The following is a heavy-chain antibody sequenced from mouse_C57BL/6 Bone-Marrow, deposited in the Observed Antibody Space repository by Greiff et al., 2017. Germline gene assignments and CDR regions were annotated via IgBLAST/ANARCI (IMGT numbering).Heavy chain of an antibody. CDR3: AREIWRGFDY. D-gene: IGHD1-1*02. CDR2: IYPGDGDT. CDR1: GYAFSSSW. V-gene: IGHV1-82*01. J-gene: IGHJ2*01. Sequence: VQLQQSGPELVKPGASVKISCKASGYAFSSSWMNWVKQRPGKGLEWIGRIYPGDGDTNYNGKFKGKATLTADKSSSTAYMQLSSLTSEDSAVYFCAREIWRGFDYWGQGTTLTVSS.